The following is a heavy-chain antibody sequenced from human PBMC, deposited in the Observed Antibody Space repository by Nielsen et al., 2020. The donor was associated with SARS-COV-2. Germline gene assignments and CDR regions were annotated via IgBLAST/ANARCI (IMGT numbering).Heavy chain of an antibody. CDR2: ISSSGSYT. V-gene: IGHV3-11*05. D-gene: IGHD3-9*01. CDR1: GFMVSDSY. Sequence: GESLKISCAASGFMVSDSYMSWIRQTPGKGLEWISYISSSGSYTNYADSVKGRFTISRDNGKNSLYLQMNSLRVEDTAVYYCAREGRYLPLDYWGQGTLVTVSS. CDR3: AREGRYLPLDY. J-gene: IGHJ4*02.